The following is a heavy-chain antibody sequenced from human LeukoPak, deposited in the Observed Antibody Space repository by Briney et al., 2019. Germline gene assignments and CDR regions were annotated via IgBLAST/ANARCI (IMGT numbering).Heavy chain of an antibody. J-gene: IGHJ3*02. D-gene: IGHD3-9*01. CDR2: ISGSGGST. CDR3: AKDLNILTGLDAFDI. Sequence: GGSLRLSCAASGFTFSSYAMSWVRQAPGKGLEWVSAISGSGGSTYYADSVTGRFTISRDNSKNTLYLQMNSLRAEDTAVYYCAKDLNILTGLDAFDIWGQGTMVTVSS. V-gene: IGHV3-23*01. CDR1: GFTFSSYA.